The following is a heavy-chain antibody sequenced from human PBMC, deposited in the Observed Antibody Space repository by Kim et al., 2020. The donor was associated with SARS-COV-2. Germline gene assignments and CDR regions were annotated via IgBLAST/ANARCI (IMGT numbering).Heavy chain of an antibody. V-gene: IGHV1-18*04. D-gene: IGHD3-10*01. J-gene: IGHJ3*02. CDR2: ISAYNGNT. CDR3: ARVLNYYGSGSYYEGDAFDI. Sequence: ASVKVSCKASGYTFTSYGISWVRQAPGQGLEWMGWISAYNGNTNYAQKLQGRVTMTTDTSTSTAYMELRSLRSDDTAVYYCARVLNYYGSGSYYEGDAFDIWGQGTMVTVSS. CDR1: GYTFTSYG.